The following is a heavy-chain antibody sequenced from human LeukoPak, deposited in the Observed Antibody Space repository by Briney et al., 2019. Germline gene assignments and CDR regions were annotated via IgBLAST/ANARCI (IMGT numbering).Heavy chain of an antibody. D-gene: IGHD5-18*01. CDR2: ISSSGSTI. CDR3: ARYRSYGRSFDY. CDR1: GFTFSDYC. J-gene: IGHJ4*02. V-gene: IGHV3-11*01. Sequence: GGSLRLSCAASGFTFSDYCMSWIRQAPGKGLEWVSYISSSGSTIYYADSVKGRFTISRDNAKNSLYLQMNSLRAEDTAVYYCARYRSYGRSFDYWGQGTLVTVSS.